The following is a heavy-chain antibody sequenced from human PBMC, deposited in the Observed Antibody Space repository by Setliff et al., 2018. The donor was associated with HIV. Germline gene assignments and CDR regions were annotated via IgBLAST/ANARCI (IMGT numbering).Heavy chain of an antibody. D-gene: IGHD6-19*01. Sequence: ASVKVSCKISGYTLTEVSMHWVRQVPGQGLEWMGWVNTNNDKTNYAQTFQGRVTMTTDRSTKTAYLDLGSLRPDDTAVYYCARDLYTSGWPNWFDPWGPGTLVTVSS. CDR3: ARDLYTSGWPNWFDP. V-gene: IGHV1-18*01. CDR1: GYTLTEVS. J-gene: IGHJ5*02. CDR2: VNTNNDKT.